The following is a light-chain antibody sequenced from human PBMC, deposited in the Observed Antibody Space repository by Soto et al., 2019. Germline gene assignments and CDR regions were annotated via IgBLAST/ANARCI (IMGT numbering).Light chain of an antibody. J-gene: IGLJ2*01. V-gene: IGLV1-44*01. CDR1: SSNIGSNT. CDR3: AAWDGSLNGWV. Sequence: QSVLTQATSASGTPGQRVTISCSGSSSNIGSNTVSWYQQVPGTAPKLLIYSNDQRPLGVPDRFSGSKSGTSASLAIGGLQSEDEADYYCAAWDGSLNGWVFGGGTKVTVL. CDR2: SND.